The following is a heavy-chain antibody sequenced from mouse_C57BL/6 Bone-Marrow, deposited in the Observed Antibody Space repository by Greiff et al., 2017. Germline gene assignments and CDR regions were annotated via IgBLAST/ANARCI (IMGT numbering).Heavy chain of an antibody. J-gene: IGHJ1*03. D-gene: IGHD3-3*01. CDR1: GFNINDYY. Sequence: VQLQQPGAELVKPGASVKLSCTASGFNINDYYMHWVKQRTEQGLEWIGRIDPEDGETKYAPKFQGKATIPVDTSSNTAYLPLSSLPSEDSAVYYCASGDLPVYWYFDVGGTGTTVTVSS. V-gene: IGHV14-2*01. CDR2: IDPEDGET. CDR3: ASGDLPVYWYFDV.